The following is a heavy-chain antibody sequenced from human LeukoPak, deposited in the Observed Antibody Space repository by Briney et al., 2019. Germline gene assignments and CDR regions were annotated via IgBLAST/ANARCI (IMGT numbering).Heavy chain of an antibody. CDR3: TRTVLDCKNGVCYDY. CDR2: ISPYNGNA. V-gene: IGHV1-18*01. D-gene: IGHD2-8*01. CDR1: GYTFTNYG. J-gene: IGHJ4*02. Sequence: ASVKVSCKTSGYTFTNYGISWVRQAPGQGLEWMGWISPYNGNAINAQKLQGRVTETTDTTTSTAYMELRSLRSDDTAVYYCTRTVLDCKNGVCYDYWGQGTLVTVSS.